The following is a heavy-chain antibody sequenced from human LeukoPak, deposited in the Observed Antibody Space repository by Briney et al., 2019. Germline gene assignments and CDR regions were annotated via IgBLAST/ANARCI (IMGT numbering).Heavy chain of an antibody. CDR2: IYYTGTT. V-gene: IGHV4-39*01. D-gene: IGHD1-7*01. Sequence: SETLSLTCSVSGGSITSRSYYWGWIRQPPGKGLEWIGSIYYTGTTYYSPSLKSRVTMSVDKSKNQFSLKLSSVTAADTAVYYCARPFLNWNYRGGAFDIWGQGTMVTVSS. CDR1: GGSITSRSYY. J-gene: IGHJ3*02. CDR3: ARPFLNWNYRGGAFDI.